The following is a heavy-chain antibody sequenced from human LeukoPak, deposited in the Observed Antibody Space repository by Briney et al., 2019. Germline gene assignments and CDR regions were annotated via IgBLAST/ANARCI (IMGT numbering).Heavy chain of an antibody. D-gene: IGHD5-18*01. CDR1: GFNFSGYA. CDR3: ARRDTAMDFDY. Sequence: GGSLRLSCAASGFNFSGYAMSWVRQAPGKGLEWVSAISGSGGSTYYADSVKGRFTISRDNSRNTLFLQMNSLRADDTAVYYCARRDTAMDFDYWGQGTLVTVSS. J-gene: IGHJ4*02. CDR2: ISGSGGST. V-gene: IGHV3-23*01.